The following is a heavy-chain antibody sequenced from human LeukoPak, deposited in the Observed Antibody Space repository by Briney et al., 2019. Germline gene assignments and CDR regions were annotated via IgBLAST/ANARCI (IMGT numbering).Heavy chain of an antibody. CDR2: ISGGST. V-gene: IGHV3-38-3*01. D-gene: IGHD4-17*01. CDR1: GFTVSNNE. CDR3: AKDRGVTTKYYFDY. J-gene: IGHJ4*02. Sequence: GGSLRLSCAASGFTVSNNEMSWVRQAPGKGLEWVSSISGGSTYYADSRKGRFTISRDNSKNTLHLQMNSLRAEDTAVYYCAKDRGVTTKYYFDYWGQGALVTVSS.